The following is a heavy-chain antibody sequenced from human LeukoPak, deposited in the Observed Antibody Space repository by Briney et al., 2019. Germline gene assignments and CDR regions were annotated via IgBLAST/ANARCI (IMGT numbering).Heavy chain of an antibody. Sequence: GASVKVSCKASGGTFSSYAISWVRQAPGQGLEWMGGIIPIFGTANYAQKFQGRVTITADESTSTAYMELSSLRSEDTAVYYCAGVAGMYIYFDYWGQGTLVTVSS. D-gene: IGHD6-19*01. CDR3: AGVAGMYIYFDY. V-gene: IGHV1-69*13. CDR2: IIPIFGTA. CDR1: GGTFSSYA. J-gene: IGHJ4*02.